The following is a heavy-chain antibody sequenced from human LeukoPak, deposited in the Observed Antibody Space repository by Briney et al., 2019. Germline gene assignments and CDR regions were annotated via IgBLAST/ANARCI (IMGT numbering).Heavy chain of an antibody. CDR2: VSGTGGYT. D-gene: IGHD3-22*01. V-gene: IGHV3-23*01. CDR3: AKVPYENYYYYMDV. Sequence: GGSLRLSCAASGSTFSNYGMSWVRQAPGKGLEWVSAVSGTGGYTYYADSVKGRFIISRDYSKNTLYLQMNSLRAEDTAVYYCAKVPYENYYYYMDVWGKGTTVTVSS. J-gene: IGHJ6*03. CDR1: GSTFSNYG.